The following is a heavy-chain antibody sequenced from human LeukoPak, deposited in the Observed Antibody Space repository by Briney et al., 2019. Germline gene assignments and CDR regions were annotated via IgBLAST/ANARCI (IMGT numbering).Heavy chain of an antibody. J-gene: IGHJ4*02. CDR3: ASALGRGTRVPPY. CDR2: INPNSGGT. CDR1: GYTFTGYY. D-gene: IGHD7-27*01. Sequence: ASVTVSCKASGYTFTGYYMHWVRQAPGEGLEWMGWINPNSGGTNYAQKFQGRVTITRDTTISTAYMELSRLRSDDAAVYYCASALGRGTRVPPYGGQGTLVTVSS. V-gene: IGHV1-2*02.